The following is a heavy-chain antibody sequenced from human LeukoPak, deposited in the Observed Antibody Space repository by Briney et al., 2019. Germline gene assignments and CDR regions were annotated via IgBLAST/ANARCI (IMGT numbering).Heavy chain of an antibody. CDR3: ARATDYYDSSGYKLLFGSDY. Sequence: GGSLRLSCAASGYTFSSYAMHWVRQAPGKGLEWVAVISYDGSNKYYADSVKGRFTISRDNSKNTLYLQMNSLRAEDTAVYYCARATDYYDSSGYKLLFGSDYWGQGTLVTVSS. CDR2: ISYDGSNK. J-gene: IGHJ4*02. D-gene: IGHD3-22*01. CDR1: GYTFSSYA. V-gene: IGHV3-30-3*01.